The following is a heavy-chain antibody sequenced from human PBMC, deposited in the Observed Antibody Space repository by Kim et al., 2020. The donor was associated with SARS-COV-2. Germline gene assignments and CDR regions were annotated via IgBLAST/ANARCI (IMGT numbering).Heavy chain of an antibody. D-gene: IGHD6-13*01. CDR3: AKDEDPGSSWFYYYYYYGMDV. Sequence: GGSLRLSCAASGFTFSSYAMSWVRQAPGKGLEWVSAISGSGGSTYYADSVKGRFTISRDNSKNTLYLQMNSLRAEDTAVYYCAKDEDPGSSWFYYYYYYGMDVWGQGTTVTVSS. CDR1: GFTFSSYA. CDR2: ISGSGGST. V-gene: IGHV3-23*01. J-gene: IGHJ6*02.